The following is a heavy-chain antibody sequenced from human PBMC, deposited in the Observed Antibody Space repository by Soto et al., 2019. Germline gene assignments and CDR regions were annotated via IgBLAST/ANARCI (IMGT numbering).Heavy chain of an antibody. CDR3: ASGSFDN. Sequence: RLSFAVSGCTFMSSTMNWVRQAPGNALECLSSITASSNYICYGDSVNGRFGISRDNGKKSLYMQMNFLGGEDKAVYYGASGSFDNCGPGTLVSV. V-gene: IGHV3-21*01. D-gene: IGHD5-12*01. CDR2: ITASSNYI. CDR1: GCTFMSST. J-gene: IGHJ4*02.